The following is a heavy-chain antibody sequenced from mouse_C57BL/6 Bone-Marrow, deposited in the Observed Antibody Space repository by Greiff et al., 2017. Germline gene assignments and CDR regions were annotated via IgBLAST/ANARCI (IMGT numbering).Heavy chain of an antibody. J-gene: IGHJ3*01. CDR1: GYTFTSYW. Sequence: QVQLQQPGAELVKPGASVKLSCKASGYTFTSYWMQWVKQRPGQGLEWIGEIDPSDSNTNYNHKFKGKATLTVDTSYSAAYMQLSSLTSEDAADYYCASEGYPDWFAYWGQGTLVTVSA. D-gene: IGHD2-3*01. CDR3: ASEGYPDWFAY. CDR2: IDPSDSNT. V-gene: IGHV1-50*01.